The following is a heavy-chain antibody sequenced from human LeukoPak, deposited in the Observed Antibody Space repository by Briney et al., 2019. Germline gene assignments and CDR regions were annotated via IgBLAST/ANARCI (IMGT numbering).Heavy chain of an antibody. CDR2: IYSGGNT. J-gene: IGHJ3*02. Sequence: GGSLRLSCAASGFTVSSNYMNWVRQAPGKGLEWVSVIYSGGNTYHADSVKGRFTISRDNAKNSLYLQMNSLRAEDTAVYYCATSTIFGVVRGAFDIWGQGTMVTVSS. CDR3: ATSTIFGVVRGAFDI. V-gene: IGHV3-66*01. CDR1: GFTVSSNY. D-gene: IGHD3-3*01.